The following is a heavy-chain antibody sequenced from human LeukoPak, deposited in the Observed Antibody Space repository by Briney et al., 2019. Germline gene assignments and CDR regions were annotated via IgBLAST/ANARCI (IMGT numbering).Heavy chain of an antibody. CDR3: ARDQGGYNVGYFDY. Sequence: SVKVSCKASGGTFSSYAISWVRQAPGQGLEWMGRIIPILGIANYAQKFQGRVTITADRSTSTAYMELSSLRSEDTAVYYCARDQGGYNVGYFDYWGQGTLVTVSS. D-gene: IGHD5-24*01. J-gene: IGHJ4*02. CDR1: GGTFSSYA. V-gene: IGHV1-69*04. CDR2: IIPILGIA.